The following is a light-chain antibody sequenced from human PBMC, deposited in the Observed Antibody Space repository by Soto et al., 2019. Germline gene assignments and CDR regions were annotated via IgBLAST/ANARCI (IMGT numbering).Light chain of an antibody. J-gene: IGKJ1*01. V-gene: IGKV3-20*01. CDR3: QQYVGWT. CDR2: GAS. CDR1: QTISSNY. Sequence: EIVLTQSPGTLSVSPGERATLSCRASQTISSNYLAWYQQKPGQAPSLLIYGASIRATGIPDRFSGSGSGTDVTLTISRLEPGDSAIYCCQQYVGWTFGQGTKVEIK.